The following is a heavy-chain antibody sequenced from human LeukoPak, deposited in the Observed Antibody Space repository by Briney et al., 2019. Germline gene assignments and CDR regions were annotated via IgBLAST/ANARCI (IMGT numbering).Heavy chain of an antibody. CDR1: GFTFSSYS. D-gene: IGHD3-22*01. CDR3: AKVPSIAVVIRVFDY. J-gene: IGHJ4*02. Sequence: PGGSLRLSCAASGFTFSSYSMNWVRQAPGKGLEWVSYISSSSSTIYYADSVKGRFTISRDNSKNTLYLQMNSLRAEDTAVYYCAKVPSIAVVIRVFDYWGQGTLVTVSS. V-gene: IGHV3-48*01. CDR2: ISSSSSTI.